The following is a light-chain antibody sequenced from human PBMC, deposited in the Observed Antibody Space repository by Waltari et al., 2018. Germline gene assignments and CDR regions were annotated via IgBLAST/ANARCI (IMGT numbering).Light chain of an antibody. CDR2: SGS. J-gene: IGKJ4*01. V-gene: IGKV2-28*01. Sequence: VMTQSPLFLPVTPGEPASISCRSSQTLLNSNGYNYLDWFRQKPGQSPQLLIYSGSNRASGVPDRFSGSGSGTDFTLKISRVEAEDVGIYYCMQALQTPLTFGGGTKVEIK. CDR1: QTLLNSNGYNY. CDR3: MQALQTPLT.